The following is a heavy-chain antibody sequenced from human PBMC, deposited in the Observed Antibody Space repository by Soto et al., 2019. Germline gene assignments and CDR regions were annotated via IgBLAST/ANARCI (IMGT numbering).Heavy chain of an antibody. D-gene: IGHD3-9*01. CDR1: GFTFSSYS. V-gene: IGHV3-21*01. CDR2: ISSSSSYI. CDR3: ARVDAQDAFDI. J-gene: IGHJ3*02. Sequence: EVQLVESGGGLVKPGGSLRLSCAASGFTFSSYSMNWVRQAPGKGLEWVSSISSSSSYIYYADSVKGRFTISRDNAKNSLYLQMNSLRAEDTDVYYCARVDAQDAFDIWGQGTMVTVSS.